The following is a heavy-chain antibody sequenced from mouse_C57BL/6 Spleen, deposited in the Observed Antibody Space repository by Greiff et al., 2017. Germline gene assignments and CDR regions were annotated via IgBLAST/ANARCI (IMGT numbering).Heavy chain of an antibody. Sequence: QVQLKESGAELVMPGASVKLSCKASGYTFTSYWMHWVKQRPGQGLEWIGEIDPSDSYTNYNQKFKGKSTLTVDKSSSTAYMQLSSLTSEDSAVYYCARPGGSSSYAMDYWGQGTSVTVSS. D-gene: IGHD1-1*01. CDR1: GYTFTSYW. CDR3: ARPGGSSSYAMDY. V-gene: IGHV1-69*01. J-gene: IGHJ4*01. CDR2: IDPSDSYT.